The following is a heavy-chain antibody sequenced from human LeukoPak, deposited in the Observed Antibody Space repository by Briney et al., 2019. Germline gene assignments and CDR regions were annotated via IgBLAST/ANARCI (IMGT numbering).Heavy chain of an antibody. D-gene: IGHD3-9*01. CDR2: ISGSGGST. Sequence: GGSLRLSCAASGFTFSSYAMSWVRQAPGKGLEWVSAISGSGGSTYYADSVKGRFTVSRDNAKDSLYLQMNSLRAEDTAVYFCAGRPSHHYDIVPDYWGQGTLVTVSS. V-gene: IGHV3-23*01. CDR1: GFTFSSYA. J-gene: IGHJ4*02. CDR3: AGRPSHHYDIVPDY.